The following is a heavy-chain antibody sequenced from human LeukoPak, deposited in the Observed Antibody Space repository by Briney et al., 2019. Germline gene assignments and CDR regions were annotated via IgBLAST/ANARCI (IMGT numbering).Heavy chain of an antibody. V-gene: IGHV3-21*06. CDR2: ISSGSSYI. D-gene: IGHD3-9*01. Sequence: GGSLRLSCAASGLTFSTYTMDWVRQAPGKGLEWVSSISSGSSYIYYADSMKGRFTVSRDNAKNSLYLQMNSLKAEDTAVYSCASHYDIDYWGQGTLVTVSS. J-gene: IGHJ4*02. CDR1: GLTFSTYT. CDR3: ASHYDIDY.